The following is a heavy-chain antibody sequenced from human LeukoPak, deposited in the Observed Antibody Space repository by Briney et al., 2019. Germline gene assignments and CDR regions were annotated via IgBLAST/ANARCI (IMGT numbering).Heavy chain of an antibody. D-gene: IGHD3-9*01. CDR1: GGSIRSGSYY. CDR3: ARGLEDYDILTGYFPYNWFDP. Sequence: SETLSLTCTVSGGSIRSGSYYWSWIRQPAGKGLEWIGRIYTSGSTNYNPSLKSRVTISVDTSKNQFSLKLSSVTAADTAVYYCARGLEDYDILTGYFPYNWFDPWGQGTLVTVSS. V-gene: IGHV4-61*02. J-gene: IGHJ5*02. CDR2: IYTSGST.